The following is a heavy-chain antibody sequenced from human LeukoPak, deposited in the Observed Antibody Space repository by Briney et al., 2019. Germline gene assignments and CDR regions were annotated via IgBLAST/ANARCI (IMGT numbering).Heavy chain of an antibody. V-gene: IGHV3-15*01. J-gene: IGHJ4*02. Sequence: PGGSLRLSCAASRFTFSKAWMSWVRQAPGKGLEWVGRIKSKTDGETTDYAASVKGRFTISRDDSKNTLYLQMNSLKTEDTAVYYCATALRYFDWSLLPFYWGQGTLVTVSS. D-gene: IGHD3-9*01. CDR2: IKSKTDGETT. CDR3: ATALRYFDWSLLPFY. CDR1: RFTFSKAW.